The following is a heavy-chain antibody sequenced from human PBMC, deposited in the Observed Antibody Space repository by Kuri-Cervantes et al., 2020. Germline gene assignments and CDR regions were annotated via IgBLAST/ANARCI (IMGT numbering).Heavy chain of an antibody. CDR2: ISSSSSYI. CDR1: GFTFSSYS. V-gene: IGHV3-21*01. J-gene: IGHJ6*02. D-gene: IGHD1-1*01. CDR3: ARVSGYILRAYGMDV. Sequence: GEFLKISCAASGFTFSSYSMNWVRQAPGKGLEWVSSISSSSSYIYYADSVKGRFTISRDNAKNSLYLQMNSLRAEDTAVYYCARVSGYILRAYGMDVWGQGTTVTVSS.